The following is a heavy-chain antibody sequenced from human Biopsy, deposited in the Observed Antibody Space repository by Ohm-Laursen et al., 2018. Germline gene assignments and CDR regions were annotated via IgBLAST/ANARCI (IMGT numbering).Heavy chain of an antibody. CDR3: ARIAAAGWDDY. CDR2: ISGYNGNT. V-gene: IGHV1-18*01. Sequence: SSVKVSCKASGYKFTSYGMSWVRQAPGQGFEWMGRISGYNGNTNYAQKFQGRITMTIDTATSTGYMDLRSLRSDDTAVYYCARIAAAGWDDYWGQGTLVTVSS. J-gene: IGHJ4*02. D-gene: IGHD6-25*01. CDR1: GYKFTSYG.